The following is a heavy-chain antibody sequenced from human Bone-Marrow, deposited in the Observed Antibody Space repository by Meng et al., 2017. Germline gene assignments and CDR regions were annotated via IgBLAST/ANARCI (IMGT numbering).Heavy chain of an antibody. J-gene: IGHJ6*02. CDR1: GFTFSSYE. CDR3: ARDEGITMVRGVIHYYYGMDV. Sequence: GGSLRLSCAASGFTFSSYEMNWVRQAPGKGLEGVSYISSSGSTIYYADSVKGRFTISRDNAKNSLYLQMNSLRAEDTAVYYCARDEGITMVRGVIHYYYGMDVWGQGTTVTVSS. CDR2: ISSSGSTI. V-gene: IGHV3-48*03. D-gene: IGHD3-10*01.